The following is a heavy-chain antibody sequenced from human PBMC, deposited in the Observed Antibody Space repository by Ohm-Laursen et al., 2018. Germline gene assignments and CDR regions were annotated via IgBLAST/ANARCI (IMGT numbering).Heavy chain of an antibody. J-gene: IGHJ4*02. D-gene: IGHD3-16*01. CDR1: GGSISSGGYY. Sequence: SDTLSLTWTVSGGSISSGGYYWSWIRQHPGKGLEWIGHIYYSGSTHYNPSLKSRVTISVDTSKNQISLKLSSVTAADTAVYYCARGGYNYASRVDYWGQGTLVTVSS. V-gene: IGHV4-31*02. CDR3: ARGGYNYASRVDY. CDR2: IYYSGST.